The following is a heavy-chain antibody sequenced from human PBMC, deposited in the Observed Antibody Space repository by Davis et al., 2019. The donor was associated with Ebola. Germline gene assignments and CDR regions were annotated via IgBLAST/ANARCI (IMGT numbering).Heavy chain of an antibody. CDR3: AKSLVGATSR. CDR1: GFTFSSYG. CDR2: ISYDGSNK. Sequence: PGGSLRLSCAASGFTFSSYGMHWVRQAPGKGLEWVAVISYDGSNKYYADSVKGRFTISRDNSKNTLYLQMNSLRAEDTAVYYCAKSLVGATSRWGQGTLVTVSS. D-gene: IGHD1-26*01. V-gene: IGHV3-30*18. J-gene: IGHJ4*02.